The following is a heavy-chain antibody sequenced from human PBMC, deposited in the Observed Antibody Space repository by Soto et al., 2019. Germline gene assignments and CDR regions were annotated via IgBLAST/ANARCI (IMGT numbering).Heavy chain of an antibody. CDR2: IWYDGSNK. Sequence: PGGSLRLSCAASGFTFSSYGMHWVRQAPGKGLEWVAVIWYDGSNKYYADSVKGRFTISRDNSKNTLYLQMNGLRAEDTAVYYCARDHYYYDSSGHLDYWGQGTLVTVSS. J-gene: IGHJ4*02. CDR3: ARDHYYYDSSGHLDY. CDR1: GFTFSSYG. V-gene: IGHV3-33*01. D-gene: IGHD3-22*01.